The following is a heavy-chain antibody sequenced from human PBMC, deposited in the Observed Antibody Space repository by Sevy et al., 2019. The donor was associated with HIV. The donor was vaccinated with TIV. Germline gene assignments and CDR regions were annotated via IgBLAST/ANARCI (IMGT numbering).Heavy chain of an antibody. CDR2: ISDDGSNK. V-gene: IGHV3-30-3*01. D-gene: IGHD4-17*01. CDR3: ARAGDYGDYHFDY. Sequence: GESLKISCAASGFTFSGYAMHWVRQTPGEGLEWVAVISDDGSNKYDADSVKGRFTISRDYSKNTLFLQMNSLKAEDTAVYYCARAGDYGDYHFDYWGQGTLVTVSS. CDR1: GFTFSGYA. J-gene: IGHJ4*02.